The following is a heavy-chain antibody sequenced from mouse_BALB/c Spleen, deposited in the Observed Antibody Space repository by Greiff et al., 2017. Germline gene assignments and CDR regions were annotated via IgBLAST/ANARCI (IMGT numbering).Heavy chain of an antibody. J-gene: IGHJ3*01. CDR1: GYTFTSYY. CDR2: INPSNGGT. CDR3: TIMITSWFAY. D-gene: IGHD2-4*01. Sequence: QVHVKQSGAELVKPGASVKLSCKASGYTFTSYYMYWVKQRPGQGLEWIGEINPSNGGTNFNEKFKSKATLTVDKSSSTAYMQLSSLTSEDSAVYYCTIMITSWFAYWGQGTLVTVSA. V-gene: IGHV1S81*02.